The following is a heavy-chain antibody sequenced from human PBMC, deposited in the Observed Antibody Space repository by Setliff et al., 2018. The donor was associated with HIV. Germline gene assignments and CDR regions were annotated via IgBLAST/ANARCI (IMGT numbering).Heavy chain of an antibody. CDR3: TTDKLYGIFDY. CDR1: GFTFSGAE. J-gene: IGHJ4*02. CDR2: IRSKADKYAT. D-gene: IGHD1-26*01. Sequence: GESLKISCAASGFTFSGAEIHWVRQASGKGLEWVGRIRSKADKYATDYGASAKGRFIISRDDSKKTAYLQMNSLKTEDTAVYYCTTDKLYGIFDYWGQGTLVTVSS. V-gene: IGHV3-73*01.